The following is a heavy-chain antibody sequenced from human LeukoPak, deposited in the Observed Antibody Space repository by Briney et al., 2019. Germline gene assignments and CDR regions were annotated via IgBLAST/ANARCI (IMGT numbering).Heavy chain of an antibody. CDR3: ARGYSGF. CDR2: IKQDGSEK. D-gene: IGHD5-12*01. J-gene: IGHJ4*02. Sequence: KGLEWVANIKQDGSEKYYVDSVKGRFTISRDNAKNSLYLQMNSLRAEDTAVYYCARGYSGFWGQGTLVTVSS. V-gene: IGHV3-7*01.